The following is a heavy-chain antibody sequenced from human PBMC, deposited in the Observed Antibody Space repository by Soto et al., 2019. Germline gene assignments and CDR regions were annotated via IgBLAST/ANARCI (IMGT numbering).Heavy chain of an antibody. CDR3: VKGLVLAATPTPNDY. CDR2: IIDNGGST. Sequence: GGALRRSCAASGFRFSDYAMTWVRQAPGKELEWVSTIIDNGGSTYYADSVKGRFTISRDNSKKTLYLKMNSLRAEDTAVYHCVKGLVLAATPTPNDYWCQGISGTVFS. D-gene: IGHD2-2*01. V-gene: IGHV3-23*01. CDR1: GFRFSDYA. J-gene: IGHJ4*02.